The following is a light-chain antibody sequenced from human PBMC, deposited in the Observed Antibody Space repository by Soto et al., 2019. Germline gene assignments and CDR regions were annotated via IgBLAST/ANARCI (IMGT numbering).Light chain of an antibody. CDR3: SSYTSSSPLVLV. Sequence: QSALTQPASVSGSPGQSITISCTGTSSDVGGYNYVSWYQQHPGKAPKLMIYEVSNRPSGVSNRFSGSKSGNTASLTISGLRVEEGVDYYCSSYTSSSPLVLVFGGGPKRPFL. CDR2: EVS. J-gene: IGLJ2*01. V-gene: IGLV2-14*01. CDR1: SSDVGGYNY.